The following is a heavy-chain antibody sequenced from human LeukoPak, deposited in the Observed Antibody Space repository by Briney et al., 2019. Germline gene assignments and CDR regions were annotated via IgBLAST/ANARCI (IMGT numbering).Heavy chain of an antibody. J-gene: IGHJ4*02. CDR2: IRYDGSNK. CDR1: GFTFSSYG. Sequence: GGSLRLSCAASGFTFSSYGMHWVRQAPGKGLEWVAFIRYDGSNKYYADSVKGRFTISRDNSKNTLYLQMNSLRAEDTAVYYCAKDRGYSSSWYYYWGQGTLVTVSS. V-gene: IGHV3-30*02. D-gene: IGHD6-13*01. CDR3: AKDRGYSSSWYYY.